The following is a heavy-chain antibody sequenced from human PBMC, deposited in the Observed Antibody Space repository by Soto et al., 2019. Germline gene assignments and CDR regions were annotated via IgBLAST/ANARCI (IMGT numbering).Heavy chain of an antibody. J-gene: IGHJ6*02. V-gene: IGHV4-4*02. Sequence: SETLSLTCAVSGGSISSSNWWSWVRQPPGKGLEWIGEIYHSGSTNYNPSLKSRVTISVDKSKNQFSLELSSVTAADTAVYYCARDNRYSYGPEYYYYGMDVWGQGTTVTVSS. CDR3: ARDNRYSYGPEYYYYGMDV. D-gene: IGHD5-18*01. CDR2: IYHSGST. CDR1: GGSISSSNW.